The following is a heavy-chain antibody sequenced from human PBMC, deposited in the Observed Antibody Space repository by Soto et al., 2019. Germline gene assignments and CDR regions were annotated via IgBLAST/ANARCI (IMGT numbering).Heavy chain of an antibody. CDR1: GGTFSSYA. D-gene: IGHD2-2*01. CDR3: ARGGQLLPANYYGMDV. Sequence: GASVKVSCKASGGTFSSYAISWVRQAPGQGLEWMGGIIPIFGTANYAQKFQGRVTITADESTSTAYMELSSLRSEDTAVYYCARGGQLLPANYYGMDVWGQGTTVTVSS. J-gene: IGHJ6*02. CDR2: IIPIFGTA. V-gene: IGHV1-69*13.